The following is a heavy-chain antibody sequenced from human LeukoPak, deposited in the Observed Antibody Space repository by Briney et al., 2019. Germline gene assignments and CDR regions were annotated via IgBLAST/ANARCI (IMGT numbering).Heavy chain of an antibody. Sequence: GGSLRLSCAASGFTFSSYSMNWVRQAPGKGLEWVSSISSSSYIYYADSVKGRFTISRDNAKNSLYLQMNSLRAEDTAVYYCAREGYDILTGKNWFDPWGQGTLVTVSS. CDR3: AREGYDILTGKNWFDP. V-gene: IGHV3-21*01. J-gene: IGHJ5*02. D-gene: IGHD3-9*01. CDR2: ISSSSYI. CDR1: GFTFSSYS.